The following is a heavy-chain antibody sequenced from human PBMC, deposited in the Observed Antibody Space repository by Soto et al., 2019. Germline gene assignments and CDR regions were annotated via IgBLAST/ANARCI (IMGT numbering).Heavy chain of an antibody. CDR1: GFSFTNSA. J-gene: IGHJ3*02. D-gene: IGHD2-15*01. CDR2: IIIAGGGT. CDR3: AAELYSGGRCCSFDI. Sequence: QMPVVQSGPEVKRPGTSVKVPCKASGFSFTNSAVQWVRQARGQSLEWIGYIIIAGGGTKYAQNLQGRITITRDMSTSTAYMELSSLRSEDTAIYYCAAELYSGGRCCSFDIWCQGTVVTVSS. V-gene: IGHV1-58*01.